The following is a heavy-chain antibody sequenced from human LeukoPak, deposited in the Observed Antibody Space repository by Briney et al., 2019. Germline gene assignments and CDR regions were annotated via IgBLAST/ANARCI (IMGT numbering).Heavy chain of an antibody. V-gene: IGHV4-30-4*08. CDR2: LYYSGST. D-gene: IGHD2-2*01. CDR3: ASLIVVVPAAPFDY. Sequence: SQTLSLTCTVSGGSISSGDYYGSWIRQPPGKGLEWIGYLYYSGSTYYNPSLKSRVTISVHPSKNPFTLKLSSVTAPDTAVHYCASLIVVVPAAPFDYWGQGTLVTVSS. CDR1: GGSISSGDYY. J-gene: IGHJ4*02.